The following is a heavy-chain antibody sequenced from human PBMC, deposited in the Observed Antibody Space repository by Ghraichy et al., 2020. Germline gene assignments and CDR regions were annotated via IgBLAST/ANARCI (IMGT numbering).Heavy chain of an antibody. D-gene: IGHD3-22*01. V-gene: IGHV3-66*01. CDR3: ARDYYGA. CDR1: GFTVSNNY. CDR2: IYSGGST. Sequence: GGSLRLSCAASGFTVSNNYMRWVRQAPGKGLEWVSVIYSGGSTSYTDSVKGRFTISRDNSKNTLYLQMNSLRAEDTAVYYCARDYYGAWGQGTLVTVSS. J-gene: IGHJ5*02.